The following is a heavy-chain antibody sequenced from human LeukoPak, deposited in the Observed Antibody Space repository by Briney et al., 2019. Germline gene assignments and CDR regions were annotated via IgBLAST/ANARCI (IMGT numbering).Heavy chain of an antibody. CDR2: ISGSGGST. CDR1: GFTFSSYA. D-gene: IGHD3-3*01. J-gene: IGHJ3*02. Sequence: GGSLRLSCAASGFTFSSYAMSWVRQAPGKGLEWVSVISGSGGSTYYADSVKGRFTISRDNSKNTLYLQMNSLRAEDTAVYYCAKENFDFWSGYYVNAFDIWGQGTMVTVSS. V-gene: IGHV3-23*01. CDR3: AKENFDFWSGYYVNAFDI.